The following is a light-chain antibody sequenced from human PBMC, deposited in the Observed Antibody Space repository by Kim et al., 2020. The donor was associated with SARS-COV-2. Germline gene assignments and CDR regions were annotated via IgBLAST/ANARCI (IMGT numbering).Light chain of an antibody. V-gene: IGLV1-44*01. CDR1: SSNIGSNT. Sequence: QSVLTHPPSASGTPGQRVTISCSGSSSNIGSNTVNWYQQLPGTAPKLLIYSNNQRPSGVPDRFSGSKSGTSASLAISWLQSEDEADYYCAAWDDRLNGPVFGTGTKVTVL. CDR3: AAWDDRLNGPV. CDR2: SNN. J-gene: IGLJ1*01.